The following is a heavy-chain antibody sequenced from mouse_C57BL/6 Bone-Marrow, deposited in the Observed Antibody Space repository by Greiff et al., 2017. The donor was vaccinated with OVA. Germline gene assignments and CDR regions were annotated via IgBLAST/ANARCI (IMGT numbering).Heavy chain of an antibody. Sequence: DVHLVESGGGLVKPGGSLKLSCAASGFTFSDYGMHWVRQAPEQGLEWVAYISSGSSTIYYADTVKGRFTISRDNAKNTMLLQMTSLRSEDTAMYYCARGGYDGGWGQGTTLTVSS. CDR1: GFTFSDYG. CDR2: ISSGSSTI. V-gene: IGHV5-17*01. D-gene: IGHD2-2*01. CDR3: ARGGYDGG. J-gene: IGHJ2*01.